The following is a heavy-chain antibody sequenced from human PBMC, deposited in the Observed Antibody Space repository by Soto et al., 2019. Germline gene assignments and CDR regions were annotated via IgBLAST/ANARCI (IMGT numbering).Heavy chain of an antibody. V-gene: IGHV1-18*01. J-gene: IGHJ4*02. CDR2: ISGYNGNT. Sequence: QVQLVQSGDEVKRPGAAVKVSCKASGYSFAGYGMNWVRQAPGQGLQWMGWISGYNGNTKSARTFQGSFTMTSDTSTSTFQLELRNLTSDATAVYYCVPSLIALPTTRRDFWGLGTLVTVAS. CDR1: GYSFAGYG. CDR3: VPSLIALPTTRRDF. D-gene: IGHD1-26*01.